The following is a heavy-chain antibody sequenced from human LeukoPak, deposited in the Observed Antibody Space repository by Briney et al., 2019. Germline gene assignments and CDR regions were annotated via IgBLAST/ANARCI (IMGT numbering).Heavy chain of an antibody. Sequence: GGSLRLSCAASGFTFSSYGMNWVRQAPGKGLEWVSYISSSGSTIYYADSVKGRFTISRDNAKNSLYLQMNSLRAEDTAVYYCARDNYDILTGTLSIDYYYYMDVWGKGTTVTISS. V-gene: IGHV3-48*04. CDR2: ISSSGSTI. CDR3: ARDNYDILTGTLSIDYYYYMDV. CDR1: GFTFSSYG. J-gene: IGHJ6*03. D-gene: IGHD3-9*01.